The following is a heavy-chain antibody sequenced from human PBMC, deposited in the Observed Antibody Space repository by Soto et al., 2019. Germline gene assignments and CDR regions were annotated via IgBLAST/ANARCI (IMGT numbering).Heavy chain of an antibody. D-gene: IGHD3-3*01. V-gene: IGHV4-34*01. J-gene: IGHJ4*02. CDR3: ARGTRVLRFLEWLSQSLSFDY. CDR2: INHSRST. Sequence: SSETLSLTGAVYGGSFSGYYWSWSRQPPGKGLEWSGEINHSRSTNDNPSLKSRVTISVDTSKNQFSLKLSSVTAADTAVYYCARGTRVLRFLEWLSQSLSFDYWGQGTLVTVSS. CDR1: GGSFSGYY.